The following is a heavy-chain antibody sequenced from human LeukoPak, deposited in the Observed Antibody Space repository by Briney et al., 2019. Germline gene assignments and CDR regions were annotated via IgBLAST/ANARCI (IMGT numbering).Heavy chain of an antibody. V-gene: IGHV1-18*01. Sequence: ASVKVSCKASAYTFTSYGISWVRQAPGQGLEWMGWISAYNGNTNYAQKLQGRVTMTTDTSTSTAYMELRSLRSDDTAVYYSARDWDIVVVPAVYLLPGGGYYYTDVCGKGTTVTVSS. D-gene: IGHD2-2*01. CDR2: ISAYNGNT. J-gene: IGHJ6*03. CDR1: AYTFTSYG. CDR3: ARDWDIVVVPAVYLLPGGGYYYTDV.